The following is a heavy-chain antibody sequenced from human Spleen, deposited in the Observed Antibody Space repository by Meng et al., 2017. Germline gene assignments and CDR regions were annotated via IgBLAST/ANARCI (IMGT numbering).Heavy chain of an antibody. V-gene: IGHV4-59*01. CDR1: NDSITSSS. J-gene: IGHJ4*02. CDR2: ISYSGSG. D-gene: IGHD4-17*01. CDR3: ARAFWRPGDYTYYFDY. Sequence: SETLSLTCSVSNDSITSSSWSWIRQPPGKGLQWIGHISYSGSGNYNPSLKSRVTISVDTSKKQFSLKLTSVTAADTAMYYCARAFWRPGDYTYYFDYWGQGTLVTVSS.